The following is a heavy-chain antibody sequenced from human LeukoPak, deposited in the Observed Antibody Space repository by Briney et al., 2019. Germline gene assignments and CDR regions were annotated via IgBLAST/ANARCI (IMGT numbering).Heavy chain of an antibody. V-gene: IGHV1-2*02. Sequence: ASVKVSCKASGYTFTRYYMHWVGQAPGQGLEWMGWINPNSGGTNYAQKFQGRVTMPRDTSISTAYMELSRLRSDDTAVYYCARDTYYDSSGYDYWGQGTLVTVSS. CDR2: INPNSGGT. J-gene: IGHJ4*02. D-gene: IGHD3-22*01. CDR1: GYTFTRYY. CDR3: ARDTYYDSSGYDY.